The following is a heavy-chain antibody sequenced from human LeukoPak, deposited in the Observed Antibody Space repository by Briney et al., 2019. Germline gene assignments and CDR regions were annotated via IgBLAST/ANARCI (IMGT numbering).Heavy chain of an antibody. CDR2: ISTYNGNT. Sequence: GASVKVSCKASGYTFTNYYIHWVRQAPGQGLEWLGWISTYNGNTRYPQKLQGRVTMTTDTSTSTAYMELRSLTSDDTAIYYCARDAYDYWGQGTLVTVSS. J-gene: IGHJ4*02. CDR3: ARDAYDY. CDR1: GYTFTNYY. V-gene: IGHV1-18*04.